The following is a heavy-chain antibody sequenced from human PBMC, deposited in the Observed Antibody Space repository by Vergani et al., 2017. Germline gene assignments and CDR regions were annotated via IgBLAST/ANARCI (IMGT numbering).Heavy chain of an antibody. CDR2: ISYDGSNK. CDR1: GFTFSSYA. J-gene: IGHJ5*02. Sequence: QVQLVESGGGLVKPGGSLRLSCAASGFTFSSYAMHWVRQAPGKGLEWVAVISYDGSNKYYADSVKGRFTLSRDNSKNTLYLQMNSLRAEDMAVYYCARDTVVGSDNWFDPWGQGTLVTVSS. CDR3: ARDTVVGSDNWFDP. D-gene: IGHD2-15*01. V-gene: IGHV3-30*04.